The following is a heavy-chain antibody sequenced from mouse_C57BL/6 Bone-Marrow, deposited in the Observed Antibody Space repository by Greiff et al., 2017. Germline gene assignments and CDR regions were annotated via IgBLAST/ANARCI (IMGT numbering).Heavy chain of an antibody. V-gene: IGHV1-55*01. J-gene: IGHJ3*01. CDR3: ASSSVNYYSSKGAY. Sequence: VQLQQPGAELVKPGASVKMSCKASGYTFTSYWITWVKQSPGQGLEWIGDIYPDSGSTNYNEKFKSKATLTVNTSSSTASMKLSSLTSEESAVYSGASSSVNYYSSKGAYWGQGTLVTVSS. CDR2: IYPDSGST. CDR1: GYTFTSYW. D-gene: IGHD1-1*01.